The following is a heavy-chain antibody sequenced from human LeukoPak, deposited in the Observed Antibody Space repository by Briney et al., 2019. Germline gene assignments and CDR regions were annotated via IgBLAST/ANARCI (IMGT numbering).Heavy chain of an antibody. CDR1: GGSISSSSYY. D-gene: IGHD2-2*01. CDR3: ASTQWYPDSNWFDP. J-gene: IGHJ5*02. CDR2: IYYSGST. V-gene: IGHV4-39*07. Sequence: SETLSLTCTVSGGSISSSSYYWGWIRQPPGKGLEWIGSIYYSGSTYYNPSLKSRATISVDTSKNQFSLKLSSVTAADTAVYYCASTQWYPDSNWFDPWGQGTLVTVSS.